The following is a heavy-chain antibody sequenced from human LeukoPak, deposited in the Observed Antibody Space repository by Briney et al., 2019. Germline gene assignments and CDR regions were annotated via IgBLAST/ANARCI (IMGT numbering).Heavy chain of an antibody. V-gene: IGHV3-7*01. CDR3: ARDRGYTSYDY. CDR2: INQDGSHK. D-gene: IGHD5-18*01. CDR1: GFTSRDFW. J-gene: IGHJ4*02. Sequence: QSGGSLRLSCADSGFTSRDFWMHWVRQAPGKGLEWVANINQDGSHKYYMDSVKGRFTISRDTAKNSVHLQMNSLRAEDTAVYYCARDRGYTSYDYWGQGIQVTVSS.